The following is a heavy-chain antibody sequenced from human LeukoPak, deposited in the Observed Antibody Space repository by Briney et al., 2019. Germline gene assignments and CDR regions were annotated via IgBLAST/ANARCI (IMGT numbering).Heavy chain of an antibody. CDR2: IFHNGST. Sequence: SETLSLTCAVSGGSISRSKWWSWVRQAPGKGLEWIGEIFHNGSTNYNPSLESRVTISVDTSKNQFSLKLSSVTAADTAVYYCAREREGSDYDFWSGYFGNNWFDPWGQGTLVTVSS. J-gene: IGHJ5*02. CDR1: GGSISRSKW. V-gene: IGHV4-4*02. D-gene: IGHD3-3*01. CDR3: AREREGSDYDFWSGYFGNNWFDP.